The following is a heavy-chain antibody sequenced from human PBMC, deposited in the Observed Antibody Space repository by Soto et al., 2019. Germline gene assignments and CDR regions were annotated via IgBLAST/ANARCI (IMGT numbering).Heavy chain of an antibody. CDR3: ARYYCNSGTCYSFEY. CDR2: IYYIGRT. Sequence: SETLSLTCIVSGGSINSYYWSWIRQTPGKGLEWIGYIYYIGRTNYNPSLKSRVSFSVDTSKNQFSLKMSSVTAADTAVYYCARYYCNSGTCYSFEYWGQGTLVTVS. V-gene: IGHV4-59*01. J-gene: IGHJ4*02. CDR1: GGSINSYY. D-gene: IGHD2-2*01.